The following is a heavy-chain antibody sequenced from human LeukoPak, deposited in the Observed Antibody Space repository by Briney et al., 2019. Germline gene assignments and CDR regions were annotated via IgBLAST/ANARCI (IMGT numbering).Heavy chain of an antibody. CDR1: GFTVSSNY. CDR2: IYSGGST. D-gene: IGHD6-6*01. Sequence: PGGSLRLSCAASGFTVSSNYMSWVRQAPGKGLEWVSVIYSGGSTYYADSVKGRFTISRHNSKNTLYLQMNSLRAEDTAVYYCAKSAARHPNWFDPWGQGTLVTVSS. J-gene: IGHJ5*02. V-gene: IGHV3-53*04. CDR3: AKSAARHPNWFDP.